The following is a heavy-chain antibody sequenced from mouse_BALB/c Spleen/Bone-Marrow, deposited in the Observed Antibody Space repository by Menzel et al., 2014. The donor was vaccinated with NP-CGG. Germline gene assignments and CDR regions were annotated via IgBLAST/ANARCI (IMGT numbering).Heavy chain of an antibody. CDR3: TNYGYD. D-gene: IGHD1-2*01. V-gene: IGHV1-14*01. Sequence: LQESGPELVKPGASVKMSCKASGYTFTSYVMHWVKQKPGQGLEWIGYINPYNGGTSYNQKFKGKATLTVDKSSSTAYMQLSSLTSEDSAVYYCTNYGYDWGQGTTLTVSS. J-gene: IGHJ2*01. CDR1: GYTFTSYV. CDR2: INPYNGGT.